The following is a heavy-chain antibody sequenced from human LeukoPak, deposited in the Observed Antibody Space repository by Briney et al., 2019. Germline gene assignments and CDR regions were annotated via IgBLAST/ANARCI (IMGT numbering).Heavy chain of an antibody. CDR3: ASNVLWFGELLSYFDY. CDR1: GRSISSSSYY. CDR2: IYYSGST. V-gene: IGHV4-39*07. Sequence: PSETLSLTCTVSGRSISSSSYYWGWIRQPPGKGLEWIGSIYYSGSTYYNPSLKSRVTISVDTSKNQFSLKLSSVTAADTAVYYCASNVLWFGELLSYFDYWGQGTLVTVSS. J-gene: IGHJ4*02. D-gene: IGHD3-10*01.